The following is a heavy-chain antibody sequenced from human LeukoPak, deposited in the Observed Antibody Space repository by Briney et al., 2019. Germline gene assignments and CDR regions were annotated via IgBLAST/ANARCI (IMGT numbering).Heavy chain of an antibody. Sequence: GGSLRLSCAASGFTFSDHYMDWVRQAPGKGLEWLGRIKNEIKSYSTEYAASVKGRFTISRDDSQNTLYLQMNSLKTEDTAVYYCATYGSGTYINYYYYGMDVWGQGTTVTV. CDR3: ATYGSGTYINYYYYGMDV. CDR2: IKNEIKSYST. V-gene: IGHV3-72*01. J-gene: IGHJ6*02. CDR1: GFTFSDHY. D-gene: IGHD3-10*01.